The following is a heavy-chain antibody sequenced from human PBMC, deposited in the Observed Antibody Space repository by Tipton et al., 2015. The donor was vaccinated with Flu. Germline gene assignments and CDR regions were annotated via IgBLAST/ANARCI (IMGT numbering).Heavy chain of an antibody. CDR2: VYYSGTT. D-gene: IGHD3-3*01. V-gene: IGHV4-59*01. CDR1: GGSISIYY. CDR3: ARAPIWSGYVTYAMDV. J-gene: IGHJ6*02. Sequence: QLVQSGPEVKPSETLSLTCTVSGGSISIYYWTWIRQPPGKGLEWIGYVYYSGTTNYNPSLKSRVTISTDASKNQFSLRLNSVTAADTAVYYCARAPIWSGYVTYAMDVWGQGTTVTVS.